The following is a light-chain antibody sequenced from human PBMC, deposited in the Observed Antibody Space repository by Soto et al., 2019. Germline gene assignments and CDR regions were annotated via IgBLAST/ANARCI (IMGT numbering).Light chain of an antibody. CDR3: QQYNKWPPF. Sequence: EIVMTQSPATLSVSPGERATLSCRASQSVSSDLAWYQQKPGQAPRLLIYGASTRATGIPARFSGSGSGKEFTLTISSLQSEDFAVYYCQQYNKWPPFFGGGTKVEIK. CDR2: GAS. CDR1: QSVSSD. J-gene: IGKJ4*01. V-gene: IGKV3-15*01.